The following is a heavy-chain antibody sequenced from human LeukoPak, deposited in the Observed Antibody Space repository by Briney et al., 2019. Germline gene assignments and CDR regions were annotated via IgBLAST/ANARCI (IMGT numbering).Heavy chain of an antibody. D-gene: IGHD3-3*01. Sequence: PSETLSLTCAVYGGSFSGYYWSWIRQPPGKGLEWIGYIYYSGSTNYNPSLKSRVTISVDTSKNQFSLKLSSVTAADTAVYYCARAGLDFWSGYLIDYWGQGTLVTVSS. CDR1: GGSFSGYY. J-gene: IGHJ4*02. CDR2: IYYSGST. CDR3: ARAGLDFWSGYLIDY. V-gene: IGHV4-59*01.